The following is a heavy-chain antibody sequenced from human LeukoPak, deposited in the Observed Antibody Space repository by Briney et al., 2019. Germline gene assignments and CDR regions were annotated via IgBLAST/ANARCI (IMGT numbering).Heavy chain of an antibody. V-gene: IGHV4-34*01. J-gene: IGHJ6*03. Sequence: SETLSLTCAVYGGSFSGYYWSWIRQPPGKGLEWIGEINHSGSTNYNPSLKSRVTISVDTSKNQFSLKLSSVTAADTAVYYCAREEVTMVRGVIVYYYYMDVWGKGTTVTISS. CDR3: AREEVTMVRGVIVYYYYMDV. CDR2: INHSGST. CDR1: GGSFSGYY. D-gene: IGHD3-10*01.